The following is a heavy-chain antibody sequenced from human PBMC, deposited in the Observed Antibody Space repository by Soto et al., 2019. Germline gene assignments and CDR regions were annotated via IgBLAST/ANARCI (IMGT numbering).Heavy chain of an antibody. V-gene: IGHV3-23*01. CDR2: ISGSGGST. CDR1: GFTFSSYA. D-gene: IGHD1-7*01. J-gene: IGHJ6*02. CDR3: AKEGGGELELWPTDYYYYGMDV. Sequence: GGSLRLSCAASGFTFSSYAMSWVRQAPGKGLEWVSAISGSGGSTYYADSVKGRFTISRDNSKNTLYLQMNSLRAEDTAVYYCAKEGGGELELWPTDYYYYGMDVWGQGTTVTVSS.